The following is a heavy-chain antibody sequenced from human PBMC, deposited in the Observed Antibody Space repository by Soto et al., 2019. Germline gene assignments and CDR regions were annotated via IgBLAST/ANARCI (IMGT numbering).Heavy chain of an antibody. Sequence: SGTPSPPCTVPGGSSRNYYWSWIRPPPGKGPEWIGDIYYSGSTNYNPSLKSRVTISVDTSKNQFSLKLSSVTAADTAVYYCARTNYDFWSALSAADYYYYGMDVWGQGTTVTVSS. D-gene: IGHD3-3*01. J-gene: IGHJ6*02. V-gene: IGHV4-59*01. CDR2: IYYSGST. CDR3: ARTNYDFWSALSAADYYYYGMDV. CDR1: GGSSRNYY.